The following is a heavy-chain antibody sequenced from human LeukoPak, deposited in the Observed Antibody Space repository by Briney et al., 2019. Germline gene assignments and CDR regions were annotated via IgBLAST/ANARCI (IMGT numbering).Heavy chain of an antibody. CDR1: GGSISNYY. CDR3: ARGSDDSSGYVDAFDI. J-gene: IGHJ3*02. Sequence: SETLSLTCTVSGGSISNYYWSWIRQPPGKGLEWIGEINHSGSTNYNPSLKSRVTISVDTSKNQFSLKLSSVTAADTAVYYCARGSDDSSGYVDAFDIWGQGTMVTVSS. V-gene: IGHV4-34*01. D-gene: IGHD3-22*01. CDR2: INHSGST.